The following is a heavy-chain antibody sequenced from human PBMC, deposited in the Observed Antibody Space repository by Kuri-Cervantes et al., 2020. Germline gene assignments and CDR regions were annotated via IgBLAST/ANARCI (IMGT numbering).Heavy chain of an antibody. Sequence: ASVKVSCKASGYTFTSYGISWVRQAPGQGLEWMGWISAYNGNTNYAQKLQGRVTMTTDTSTSTAYMELSSLRSEDTAVYYCASSPTIFGVVTNADLYYFDYWGQGTLVTVSS. CDR1: GYTFTSYG. J-gene: IGHJ4*02. V-gene: IGHV1-18*01. CDR3: ASSPTIFGVVTNADLYYFDY. CDR2: ISAYNGNT. D-gene: IGHD3-3*01.